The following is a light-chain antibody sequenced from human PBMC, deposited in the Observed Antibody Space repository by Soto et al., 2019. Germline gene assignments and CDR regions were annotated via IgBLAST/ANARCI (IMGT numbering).Light chain of an antibody. J-gene: IGKJ2*01. CDR3: QQYNTYST. CDR1: QSISTW. V-gene: IGKV1-5*03. CDR2: KAS. Sequence: DIQMTQSPSTLSASVGDRVTITCRASQSISTWLAWYQQKPGKAPNLLIYKASTLQSGVPSRFSGSGSGTEFTLTISSLQPDDFATYYCQQYNTYSTSGQGTKVEIK.